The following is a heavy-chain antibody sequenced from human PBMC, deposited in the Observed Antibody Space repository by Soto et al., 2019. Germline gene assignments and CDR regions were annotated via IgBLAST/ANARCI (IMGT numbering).Heavy chain of an antibody. D-gene: IGHD3-10*01. CDR2: IYHSGST. J-gene: IGHJ5*02. CDR1: VGSISRVGYP. V-gene: IGHV4-30-2*01. CDR3: ARDGSGSYSNWFDP. Sequence: PSDTRSLTCGVCVGSISRVGYPWSWIRQAPGKDLEWIGYIYHSGSTYTKQTLKSRVATSVERYKNQFSLKLHSVTAADTAVYYCARDGSGSYSNWFDPWGQGTLVTVSS.